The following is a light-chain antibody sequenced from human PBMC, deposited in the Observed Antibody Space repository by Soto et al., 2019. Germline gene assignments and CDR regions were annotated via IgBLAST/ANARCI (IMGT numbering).Light chain of an antibody. Sequence: SALTQPPSASGSPGQSVTISCTGTSSDVGGYNYVSWYQQHPGKAPKLMIYGVSKRPSGVPARFSGSKSGNTASLTVSGLQAEDEADYYCSSYAGSNNLGVFGGGTKLTVL. CDR1: SSDVGGYNY. J-gene: IGLJ2*01. CDR3: SSYAGSNNLGV. V-gene: IGLV2-8*01. CDR2: GVS.